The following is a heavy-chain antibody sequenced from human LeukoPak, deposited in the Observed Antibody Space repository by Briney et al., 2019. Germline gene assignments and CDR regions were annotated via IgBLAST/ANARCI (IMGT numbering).Heavy chain of an antibody. V-gene: IGHV4-34*01. CDR1: GGSFSGYH. CDR3: ARGRHDITMIVVVMTSVSYYLDV. CDR2: INPSGST. D-gene: IGHD3-22*01. J-gene: IGHJ6*03. Sequence: SETLSLTCAVYGGSFSGYHWTWIRQSPGKGLEWIGDINPSGSTYYNPSLKSRLTISVDTSKSQFSLKLRSVTAADTAVYYCARGRHDITMIVVVMTSVSYYLDVWGKGTTVTVS.